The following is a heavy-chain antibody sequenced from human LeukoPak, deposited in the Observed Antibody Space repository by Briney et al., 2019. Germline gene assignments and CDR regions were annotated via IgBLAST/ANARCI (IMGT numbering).Heavy chain of an antibody. CDR2: INHSGST. D-gene: IGHD6-19*01. CDR1: GGSFSGYY. V-gene: IGHV4-34*01. J-gene: IGHJ5*02. CDR3: ARGHRYSSGWYP. Sequence: PSETLPLTCAVYGGSFSGYYWSWIRQPPGKGLEWIGEINHSGSTNYNPSLKSRATISVDTSKNQFSLKLSSVTAADTAVYYCARGHRYSSGWYPWGQGTLVTVSS.